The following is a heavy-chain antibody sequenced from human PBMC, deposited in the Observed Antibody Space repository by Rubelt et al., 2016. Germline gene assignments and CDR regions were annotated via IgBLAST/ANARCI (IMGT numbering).Heavy chain of an antibody. D-gene: IGHD5-18*01. Sequence: QLQLQQWGAGLLKPSETLSLTCAVYGASFSGYYWSWIRQPPGKGLEWIGEINHSGSTNHNSSLKSRLTISVDTSKNQFSLKLSSVTAADTAVYYCASLKQLYYFDYWGQGTLVTVSS. CDR2: INHSGST. CDR1: GASFSGYY. J-gene: IGHJ4*02. V-gene: IGHV4-34*01. CDR3: ASLKQLYYFDY.